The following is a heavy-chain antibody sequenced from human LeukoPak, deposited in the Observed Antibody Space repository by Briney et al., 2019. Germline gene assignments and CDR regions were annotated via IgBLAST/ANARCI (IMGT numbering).Heavy chain of an antibody. Sequence: ASVKVSCKASGYTFTGYYMHWVRQGPGQGLEWMGWINPNSGGTNYAQKFQGRVTMTRDTSISTAYMELSRLRSDDTAVYYCARNCSSTSCFSLDPWGQGTLVTVSS. D-gene: IGHD2-2*01. CDR1: GYTFTGYY. CDR2: INPNSGGT. CDR3: ARNCSSTSCFSLDP. V-gene: IGHV1-2*02. J-gene: IGHJ5*02.